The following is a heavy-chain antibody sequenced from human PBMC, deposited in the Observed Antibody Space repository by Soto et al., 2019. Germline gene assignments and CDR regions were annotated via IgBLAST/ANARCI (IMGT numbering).Heavy chain of an antibody. J-gene: IGHJ4*02. V-gene: IGHV2-5*02. CDR1: GFSLSTREVG. Sequence: SGRTLVKPTQTLTLTCSFSGFSLSTREVGVGWIRQPPGKALEWLALIYWDDDKRYRPSLKSRLTIVKDTSKNLVILIMTNMDPEDTATYYCAHRAYYYGSGSYYTHWGQGILVTSPQ. CDR3: AHRAYYYGSGSYYTH. D-gene: IGHD3-10*01. CDR2: IYWDDDK.